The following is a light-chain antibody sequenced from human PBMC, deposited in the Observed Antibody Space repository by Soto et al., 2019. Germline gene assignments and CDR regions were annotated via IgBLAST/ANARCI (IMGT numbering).Light chain of an antibody. Sequence: EVVFTQSPGTLSLSPGGRATLSCRTSQSISSTYLAWYQQKPGQAPRLLMSGTSRRATGIPDRFSGSGSGTDFTLSISRLEPEDFAVYYCQHYGDSPPFTFGPGTKVDIK. CDR2: GTS. CDR3: QHYGDSPPFT. J-gene: IGKJ3*01. V-gene: IGKV3-20*01. CDR1: QSISSTY.